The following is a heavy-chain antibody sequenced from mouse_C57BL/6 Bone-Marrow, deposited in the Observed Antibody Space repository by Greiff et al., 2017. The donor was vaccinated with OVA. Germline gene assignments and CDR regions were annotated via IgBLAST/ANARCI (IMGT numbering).Heavy chain of an antibody. CDR2: IDPSDSYT. V-gene: IGHV1-50*01. J-gene: IGHJ1*03. Sequence: VQLQQPGAELVKPGASVKLSCKASGYTFTSYWMQWVKQRPGQGLEWIGEIDPSDSYTNYNQKFKGKATLTVDTSSSTAYMQLSSLTSEDSAVYYCARRLRYRYFDVWGTGTTVTVSS. CDR3: ARRLRYRYFDV. CDR1: GYTFTSYW. D-gene: IGHD1-1*01.